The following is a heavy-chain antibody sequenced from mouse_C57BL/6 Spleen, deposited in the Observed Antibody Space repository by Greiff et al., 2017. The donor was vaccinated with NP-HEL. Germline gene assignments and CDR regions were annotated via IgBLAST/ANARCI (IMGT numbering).Heavy chain of an antibody. CDR2: IDPSDSYT. D-gene: IGHD2-4*01. Sequence: VQLQESGAELLIPLSSFKLSCKASGYTFTIYLMHWVKQRPGQGLDWIGEIDPSDSYTNYNQKFKGKSTLTVDKSSSTAYMQLSSLTSEDSAVYYCARGDDYDGDWYFDVWGTGTTVTVSS. J-gene: IGHJ1*03. V-gene: IGHV1-69*01. CDR1: GYTFTIYL. CDR3: ARGDDYDGDWYFDV.